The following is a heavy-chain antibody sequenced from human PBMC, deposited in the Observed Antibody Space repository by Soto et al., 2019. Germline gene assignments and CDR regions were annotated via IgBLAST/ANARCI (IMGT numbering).Heavy chain of an antibody. V-gene: IGHV1-18*01. J-gene: IGHJ4*02. Sequence: QVHLVQSGAEVKKPGASVKVSCKGSGYAFTTYGITWVRQAPGQGLEWMGWISAHNGNTNYAQKIQGRVTVTRDTSTSTAYMELRSLISVGTAVYYCARGRYGDYWGQGALVTVSS. CDR2: ISAHNGNT. CDR1: GYAFTTYG. D-gene: IGHD1-1*01. CDR3: ARGRYGDY.